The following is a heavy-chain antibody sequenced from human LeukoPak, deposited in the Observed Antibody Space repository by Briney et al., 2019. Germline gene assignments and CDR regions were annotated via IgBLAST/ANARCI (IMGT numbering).Heavy chain of an antibody. CDR3: ARDSLIEHSSGWEMFDP. CDR1: GGSISSYY. Sequence: SETLSLTCTVSGGSISSYYWSWIRQPPGKGLEWIGYIYYSGSTNYNPSLKSRVTISVDTSKNQFSLKLSSVTAADTAVYYCARDSLIEHSSGWEMFDPWGQGTLVTVSS. J-gene: IGHJ5*02. V-gene: IGHV4-59*12. D-gene: IGHD6-19*01. CDR2: IYYSGST.